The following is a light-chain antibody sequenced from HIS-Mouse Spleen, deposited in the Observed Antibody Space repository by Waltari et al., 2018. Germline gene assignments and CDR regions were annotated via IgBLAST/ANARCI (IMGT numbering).Light chain of an antibody. Sequence: QSALTQPASVSGSPGQSITISCTGTSSDVGGYNSVSWYQQPPGKAPKLMIYDVSNRPSGVSNRFSGSKSGNTASLTISGLQAEDEADYYCSSYTSSSTDVVFGGGTKLTVL. CDR2: DVS. J-gene: IGLJ2*01. V-gene: IGLV2-14*03. CDR3: SSYTSSSTDVV. CDR1: SSDVGGYNS.